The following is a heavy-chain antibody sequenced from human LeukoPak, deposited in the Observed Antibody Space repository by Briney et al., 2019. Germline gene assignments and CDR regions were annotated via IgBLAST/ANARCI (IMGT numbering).Heavy chain of an antibody. D-gene: IGHD2-21*02. CDR1: GGPITNYY. CDR3: ARDDSDAFDI. CDR2: IYYSGTT. J-gene: IGHJ3*02. V-gene: IGHV4-59*12. Sequence: SETLSLTCTISGGPITNYYWSWIRQPPGKGLEWIGYIYYSGTTNYNPSLKSRVTISVDTSKIQFSLKLSSVTAADTAVYYCARDDSDAFDIWGQGTMVTVSS.